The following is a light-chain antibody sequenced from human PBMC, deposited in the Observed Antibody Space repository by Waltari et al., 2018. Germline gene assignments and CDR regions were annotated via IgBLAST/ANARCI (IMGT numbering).Light chain of an antibody. Sequence: QSVVTQAPSASGTPGQRVTISCSGSSSNPGRNTVNWYQQLPGTAPKLVIYTNNQRPAGVPDRFSGSKSGTSASLAISGLQSEDEADYYCAVWDDSLNVVFGGGTKLTVL. CDR2: TNN. CDR3: AVWDDSLNVV. V-gene: IGLV1-44*01. CDR1: SSNPGRNT. J-gene: IGLJ2*01.